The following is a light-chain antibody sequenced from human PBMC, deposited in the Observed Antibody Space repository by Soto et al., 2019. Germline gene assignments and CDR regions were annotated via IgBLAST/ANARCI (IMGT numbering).Light chain of an antibody. Sequence: QSVLTQPPSVSEAPRQRVTISCSGSSSNIGNNAVNWYQQLPGKAPKLLIYYDDLLPSGVSDRFSGSKSGTSASLAISGLQSEDEADYYCAAWDDSLNALFGGGTKLTGL. CDR3: AAWDDSLNAL. CDR2: YDD. J-gene: IGLJ3*02. CDR1: SSNIGNNA. V-gene: IGLV1-36*01.